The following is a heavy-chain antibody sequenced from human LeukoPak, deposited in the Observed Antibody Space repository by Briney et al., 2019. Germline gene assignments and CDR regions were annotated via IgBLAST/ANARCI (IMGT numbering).Heavy chain of an antibody. D-gene: IGHD1-26*01. J-gene: IGHJ4*02. V-gene: IGHV4-34*01. CDR1: GGSFSGYY. CDR3: ARGRGSREIDY. Sequence: SETLSVTCAVYGGSFSGYYWSWIRQPPGKGLEWIGEINHSGSTNYNPSLKSRVTISVDTSKNQFSLKLSSVTAADTAVYYCARGRGSREIDYWGQGTLVTVSS. CDR2: INHSGST.